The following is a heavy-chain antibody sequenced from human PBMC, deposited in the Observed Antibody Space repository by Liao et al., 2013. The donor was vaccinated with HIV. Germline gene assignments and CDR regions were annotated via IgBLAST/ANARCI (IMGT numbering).Heavy chain of an antibody. Sequence: QLRLQESGPGLVRPSETLSLTCAVSGGSIRSDTYYWGWIRQSPGRGLQWIGNINYSGSTFYNPALQSRVTISVDTSKNQFSLDVTSVTAADTARYFCARDGYYNYYYMDVWGKGTTVTVSS. J-gene: IGHJ6*03. V-gene: IGHV4-39*07. CDR1: GGSIRSDTYY. CDR3: ARDGYYNYYYMDV. CDR2: INYSGST.